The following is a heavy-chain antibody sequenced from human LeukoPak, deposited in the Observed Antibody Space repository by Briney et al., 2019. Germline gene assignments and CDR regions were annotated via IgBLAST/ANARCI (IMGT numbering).Heavy chain of an antibody. Sequence: TSETLSLTCTVSGVSISSSNSYWGWIRQPPGKGLEWIGSIYYSGNTYYNASLKSQVSISIDTSKNQFSLKLSSVTAADTAVYYCARDSNRDARFWSGKNAFDIWGQGTMVTVSS. CDR3: ARDSNRDARFWSGKNAFDI. D-gene: IGHD3-3*01. J-gene: IGHJ3*02. CDR2: IYYSGNT. CDR1: GVSISSSNSY. V-gene: IGHV4-39*07.